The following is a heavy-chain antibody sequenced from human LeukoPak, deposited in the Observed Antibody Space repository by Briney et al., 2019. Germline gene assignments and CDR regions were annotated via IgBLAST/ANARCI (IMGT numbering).Heavy chain of an antibody. CDR3: ARDGGEQLVFYPSAY. V-gene: IGHV1-2*02. J-gene: IGHJ4*02. D-gene: IGHD6-6*01. CDR1: EYTFTGYY. CDR2: INPHSGDT. Sequence: ASVKVSCKASEYTFTGYYLHWVRQAPGQGLEWMGWINPHSGDTDYAQKFQGRVTMTRDTSISTAYMELSRLRSDDTAVYYCARDGGEQLVFYPSAYWGQGTLVTVSS.